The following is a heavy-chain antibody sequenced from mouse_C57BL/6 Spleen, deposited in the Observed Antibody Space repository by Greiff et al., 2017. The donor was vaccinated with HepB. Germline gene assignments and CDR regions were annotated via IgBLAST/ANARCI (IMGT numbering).Heavy chain of an antibody. CDR2: ISYSGST. J-gene: IGHJ2*01. Sequence: DVKLVESGPGMVKPSQSLSLTCTVTGYSITSGYDWHWIRHFPGNKLEWMGYISYSGSTNYNPSLKSRISITHDTSKNHFFLKLNSETTEDTATYYCARGRWLLRYFDYWGQGTTLTVSS. CDR3: ARGRWLLRYFDY. CDR1: GYSITSGYD. V-gene: IGHV3-1*01. D-gene: IGHD2-3*01.